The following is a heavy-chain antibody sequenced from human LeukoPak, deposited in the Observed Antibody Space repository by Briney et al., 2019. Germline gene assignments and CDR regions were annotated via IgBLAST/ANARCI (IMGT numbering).Heavy chain of an antibody. CDR2: LRTDGDKR. V-gene: IGHV3-74*01. D-gene: IGHD1-7*01. J-gene: IGHJ4*02. CDR3: VRDHYGTNSLDY. CDR1: GFTFRNYW. Sequence: GGSLRLSCAASGFTFRNYWMHWVRQGPGGGLEWVSRLRTDGDKRSYAASVRDRFTISRDNAKNMLYLQMNSLRVEDTAVCYCVRDHYGTNSLDYWGQGTPVTVSS.